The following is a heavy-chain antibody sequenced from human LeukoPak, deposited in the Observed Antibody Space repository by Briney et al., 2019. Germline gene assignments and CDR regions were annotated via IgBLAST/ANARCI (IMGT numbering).Heavy chain of an antibody. V-gene: IGHV4-34*01. Sequence: SETLSLTCAVYGGSFSGYYWSWIRQPPGKGLEWIGEINLSGSTNYNPSLKSRVTISVDTSKNQFSLKLSSVTAADTAVYYCARWHYYGSGSFYKPAFDICGQGTMVTVSS. J-gene: IGHJ3*02. CDR2: INLSGST. CDR3: ARWHYYGSGSFYKPAFDI. CDR1: GGSFSGYY. D-gene: IGHD3-10*01.